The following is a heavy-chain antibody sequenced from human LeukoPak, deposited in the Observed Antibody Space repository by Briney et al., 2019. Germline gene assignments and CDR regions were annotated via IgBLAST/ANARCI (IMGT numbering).Heavy chain of an antibody. J-gene: IGHJ5*02. CDR1: GYTFTGYG. CDR3: AIVVTSGYYYGWFDP. Sequence: ASVKVSCKASGYTFTGYGISWVRQAPGQGLEWMGWISAYNGNTNYAQKLQGRVTMTTDTSTSTAYMELRSLRSDDTAVYYCAIVVTSGYYYGWFDPWGQGTLVTVSS. V-gene: IGHV1-18*01. D-gene: IGHD3-22*01. CDR2: ISAYNGNT.